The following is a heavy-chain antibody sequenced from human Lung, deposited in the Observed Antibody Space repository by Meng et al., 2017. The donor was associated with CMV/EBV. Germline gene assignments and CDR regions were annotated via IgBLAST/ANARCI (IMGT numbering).Heavy chain of an antibody. J-gene: IGHJ5*02. CDR1: GFTFSSYS. V-gene: IGHV3-21*01. Sequence: ETLSLXXAASGFTFSSYSTNWVRQAPGKGLEWVSSISSSSSYIYYADSVKGRFTISRDNAKNSLYLQMNSLRAEDTAVYYCARDDYGSGSYYNGAWFDPWGQGTLVXVSS. CDR2: ISSSSSYI. CDR3: ARDDYGSGSYYNGAWFDP. D-gene: IGHD3-10*01.